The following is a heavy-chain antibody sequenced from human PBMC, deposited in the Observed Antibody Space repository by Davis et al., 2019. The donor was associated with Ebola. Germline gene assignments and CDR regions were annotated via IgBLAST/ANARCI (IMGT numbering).Heavy chain of an antibody. Sequence: GESLKISCAASRFTFSAYGMSWVRQAPGKGLEWVSSIHNTDGSTFYANSVKGRFTISRDNSKNTLYLQMNSLRADDTAVYYCAKGEGGNWNFRWGQGTLVTVSS. CDR2: IHNTDGST. V-gene: IGHV3-23*01. D-gene: IGHD1-7*01. CDR1: RFTFSAYG. J-gene: IGHJ4*02. CDR3: AKGEGGNWNFR.